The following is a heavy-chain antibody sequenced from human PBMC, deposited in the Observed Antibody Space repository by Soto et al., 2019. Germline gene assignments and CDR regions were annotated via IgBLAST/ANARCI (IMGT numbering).Heavy chain of an antibody. V-gene: IGHV3-74*01. CDR2: INQDGVST. J-gene: IGHJ4*02. Sequence: PGGSLRLSCAASGFTFSDYWIHWVRQAPGKGLEWVSSINQDGVSTYYADSVKGRFTISRDNAKNTLYLQMNSLRAEDTAVYYCARESHAHFNYWGQGTLVTVSS. CDR3: ARESHAHFNY. CDR1: GFTFSDYW.